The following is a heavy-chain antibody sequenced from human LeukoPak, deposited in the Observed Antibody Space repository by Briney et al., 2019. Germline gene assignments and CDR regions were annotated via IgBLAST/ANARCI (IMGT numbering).Heavy chain of an antibody. Sequence: PSETLSLTCAVSGGSINTDNWWSWVRQSPGKGLEWIGEIYHGVTTNYNPSLNNRATISVDKSKNQLSLKLNSVTAADTAVYYCARVVSSRPDYYFDYWGQGALVTVSS. V-gene: IGHV4-4*02. CDR1: GGSINTDNW. CDR2: IYHGVTT. CDR3: ARVVSSRPDYYFDY. J-gene: IGHJ4*02.